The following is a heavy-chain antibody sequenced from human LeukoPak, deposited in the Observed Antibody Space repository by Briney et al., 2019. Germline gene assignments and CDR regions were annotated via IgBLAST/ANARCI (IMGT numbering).Heavy chain of an antibody. CDR2: IYYSGST. CDR1: GGSISSSSYY. J-gene: IGHJ4*02. V-gene: IGHV4-39*07. D-gene: IGHD6-6*01. Sequence: NPSETLSLTCTVSGGSISSSSYYWGWIRQPPGKGLEWIGSIYYSGSTYYNPSLKSRVTISVDTSKNQFSLKLSSVTAADTAVYYCARVQLGQNVDYWGQGTLVTVSS. CDR3: ARVQLGQNVDY.